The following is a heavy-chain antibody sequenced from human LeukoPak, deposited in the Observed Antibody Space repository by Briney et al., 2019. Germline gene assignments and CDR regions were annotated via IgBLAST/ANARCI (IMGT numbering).Heavy chain of an antibody. CDR1: GVTFSNYA. CDR2: ISNDGSDK. Sequence: GGSLRLSCAAPGVTFSNYAMHWVRQSPGKGLEWVAVISNDGSDKHHADSVKGRFTVSRDNSKHTVYLQMDRLRVEDTAIYYCVREGTYFFASGSFQGYYFDNWGQGTLVTVSS. J-gene: IGHJ4*02. V-gene: IGHV3-30*03. D-gene: IGHD3-10*01. CDR3: VREGTYFFASGSFQGYYFDN.